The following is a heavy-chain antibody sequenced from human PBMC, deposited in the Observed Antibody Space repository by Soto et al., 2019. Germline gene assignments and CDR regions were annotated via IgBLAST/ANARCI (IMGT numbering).Heavy chain of an antibody. CDR1: GGTFSSYA. J-gene: IGHJ6*01. Sequence: SVKVSCKDYGGTFSSYAIRWVRQAPGQGLERMGRISAYKGNANYAQKLQGILTMTTDTSTSTAYMELRSLRSDDTAVYYCERTSIVVVPAAYGMDVWGQGTTVPVTS. CDR2: ISAYKGNA. CDR3: ERTSIVVVPAAYGMDV. V-gene: IGHV1-18*01. D-gene: IGHD2-2*01.